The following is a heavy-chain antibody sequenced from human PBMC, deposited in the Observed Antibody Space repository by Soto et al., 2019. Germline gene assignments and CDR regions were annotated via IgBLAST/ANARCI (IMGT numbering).Heavy chain of an antibody. CDR1: GLTFSSSA. J-gene: IGHJ5*02. CDR3: AKCSVGTVRTSGWCNWFDP. Sequence: EVRLLESGGGLAQPGGSRRLSCAASGLTFSSSALNWVRQAPGKGLEWVWSIRVGGGDTFYADSVRGRFTVSRDISRNTLYLQMNSLRAEDTAIYYCAKCSVGTVRTSGWCNWFDPWGQGTLVTVSS. CDR2: IRVGGGDT. V-gene: IGHV3-23*01. D-gene: IGHD6-19*01.